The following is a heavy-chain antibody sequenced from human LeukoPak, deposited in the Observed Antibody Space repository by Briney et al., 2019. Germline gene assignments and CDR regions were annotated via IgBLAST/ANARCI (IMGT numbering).Heavy chain of an antibody. V-gene: IGHV4-39*07. D-gene: IGHD3-10*01. J-gene: IGHJ5*02. CDR1: GGSITSSSYY. CDR3: ARDLGRGIGSNWFDP. CDR2: IFFRGTP. Sequence: SETLSLTCTVSGGSITSSSYYWGWIRQPPGKRLEWMGSIFFRGTPYHNLPLKTRVTISVDTPKNMFSLMLSSVPSADTAVYYCARDLGRGIGSNWFDPWGQGTLVTVSS.